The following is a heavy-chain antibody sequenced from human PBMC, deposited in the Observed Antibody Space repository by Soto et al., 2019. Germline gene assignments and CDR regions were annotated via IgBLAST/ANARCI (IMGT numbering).Heavy chain of an antibody. CDR2: INHSGST. D-gene: IGHD6-13*01. V-gene: IGHV4-34*01. Sequence: SETLSLTCAVYGGSFSGYYWSWIRQPPGKGLEWIGEINHSGSTNYNPSLKSRVIISVDTSKNQFSLKLSSVTASDTAMYYCARQQLVDWHYYYYYGMDVWGQGTTVTVSS. J-gene: IGHJ6*02. CDR1: GGSFSGYY. CDR3: ARQQLVDWHYYYYYGMDV.